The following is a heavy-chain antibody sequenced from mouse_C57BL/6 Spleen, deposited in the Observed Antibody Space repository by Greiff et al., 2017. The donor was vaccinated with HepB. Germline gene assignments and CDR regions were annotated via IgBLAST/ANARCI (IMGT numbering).Heavy chain of an antibody. V-gene: IGHV2-5*01. CDR3: AKSGGTGTHWFAY. CDR1: GFSLTSYG. Sequence: QVQLQQSGPGLVQPSQSLSITCTVSGFSLTSYGVHWVRQSPGKGLEWLGVIWRGGSTDYNAAFMSRLSITKDNSKSQVFFKMNSLQADDTAIYYCAKSGGTGTHWFAYWGQGTLVTVSA. J-gene: IGHJ3*01. D-gene: IGHD4-1*01. CDR2: IWRGGST.